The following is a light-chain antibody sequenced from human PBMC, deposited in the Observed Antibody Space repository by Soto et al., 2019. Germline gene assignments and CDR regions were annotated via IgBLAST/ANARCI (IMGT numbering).Light chain of an antibody. CDR2: GAS. Sequence: EIVLTQSPGILSLSPGERATLPCRASQSVSNDFLAWYQQKPGQAPRLLIYGASTRATDVPDRFSGSGSGADFTLSISSLQSEDFAVYYCQQYNNWPRTFGQGTKVDIK. CDR3: QQYNNWPRT. CDR1: QSVSNDF. V-gene: IGKV3D-15*01. J-gene: IGKJ1*01.